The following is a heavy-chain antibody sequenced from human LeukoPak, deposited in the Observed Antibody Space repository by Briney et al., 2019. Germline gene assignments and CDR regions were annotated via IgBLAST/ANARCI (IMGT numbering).Heavy chain of an antibody. CDR2: IKSDGSWT. V-gene: IGHV3-74*01. Sequence: GGSLRLSCAASGFSIRGYWMHWVRQAPGKGLMWVSRIKSDGSWTNYADSVRGQFTISRDNAKNTLFLQMVGLRAEDTAIYYCVRDGDAYDFDLWGQGILVTVSS. CDR1: GFSIRGYW. CDR3: VRDGDAYDFDL. J-gene: IGHJ4*02. D-gene: IGHD5-12*01.